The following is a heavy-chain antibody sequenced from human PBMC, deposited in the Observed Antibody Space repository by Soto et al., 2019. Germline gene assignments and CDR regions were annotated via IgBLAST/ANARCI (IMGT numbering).Heavy chain of an antibody. Sequence: SVKVSCKASGGSFSSDGISWVRQAPGQGLEWMGGIFPLADTTKFAHNFQGRVTITADKSTSTAYMELSSLTSLDTAVYYCATIVGGIFDYWGQGTLVTVSS. CDR2: IFPLADTT. J-gene: IGHJ4*02. D-gene: IGHD3-3*01. CDR3: ATIVGGIFDY. V-gene: IGHV1-69*06. CDR1: GGSFSSDG.